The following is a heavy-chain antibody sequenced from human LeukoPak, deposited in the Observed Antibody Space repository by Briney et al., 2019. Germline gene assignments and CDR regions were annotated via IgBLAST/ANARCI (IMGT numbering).Heavy chain of an antibody. CDR1: GGSISGFY. CDR3: AREYGDLDY. Sequence: SGTLSLTCIVSGGSISGFYWSWIRQPAGKGLEWIGRIYPSGGTNYNPSLKSRVTMSTDTSKNQFSLKLRSVTAADTAVYYCAREYGDLDYWGQGTLVTVSS. V-gene: IGHV4-4*07. CDR2: IYPSGGT. J-gene: IGHJ4*02. D-gene: IGHD4-17*01.